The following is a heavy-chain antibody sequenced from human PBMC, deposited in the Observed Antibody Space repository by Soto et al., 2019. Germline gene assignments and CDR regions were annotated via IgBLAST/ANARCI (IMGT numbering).Heavy chain of an antibody. V-gene: IGHV4-34*01. CDR3: ARGLTYCSSSTCAETRFDP. D-gene: IGHD2-2*01. Sequence: WTWTRQPPGMGLEWIGEINQSGSTNYNPSLKSRVTISVDTSKNQFSLRLSSLTAADTAVYYCARGLTYCSSSTCAETRFDPWGQGTLVTVSS. J-gene: IGHJ5*02. CDR2: INQSGST.